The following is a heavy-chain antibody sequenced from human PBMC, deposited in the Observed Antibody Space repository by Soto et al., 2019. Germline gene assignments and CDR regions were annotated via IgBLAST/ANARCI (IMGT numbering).Heavy chain of an antibody. Sequence: GGSLRLSCAASGFTFSDYWMHWVRQVPGKGLVWVSCISSNGSSINYADSVKGRFTISRDNAKNSLYLQMNSLRAEDTAVYYCARVDVWGQGTTVTVSS. CDR2: ISSNGSSI. CDR3: ARVDV. J-gene: IGHJ6*02. CDR1: GFTFSDYW. V-gene: IGHV3-74*01.